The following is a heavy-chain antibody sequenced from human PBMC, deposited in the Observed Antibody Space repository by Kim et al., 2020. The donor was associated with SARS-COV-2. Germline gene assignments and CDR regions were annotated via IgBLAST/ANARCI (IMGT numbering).Heavy chain of an antibody. CDR1: GGSISSSSYY. Sequence: SETLSLTCTVSGGSISSSSYYWGWIRQPPGKGLEWIGSIYYSGSTYYNPSLKSRVTISVDTSKNQFSLKLSSVTAADTAVYYCASPLRTNYYYYMDVWGKGTTVTVSS. CDR2: IYYSGST. J-gene: IGHJ6*03. CDR3: ASPLRTNYYYYMDV. D-gene: IGHD1-1*01. V-gene: IGHV4-39*01.